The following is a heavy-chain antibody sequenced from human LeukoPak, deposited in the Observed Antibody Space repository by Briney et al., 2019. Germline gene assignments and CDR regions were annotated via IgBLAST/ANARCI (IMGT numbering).Heavy chain of an antibody. CDR2: VWYDGTNE. D-gene: IGHD6-19*01. Sequence: PGGSLRLSCAASGFTFNNYGMHWVRQAPGRGLEWVALVWYDGTNENYADSVKGRFTISRDNAKNSLYLQMNSLRAEDTAMYYCARGIFGSGWSNFDSWGQGTLVTVSS. CDR1: GFTFNNYG. V-gene: IGHV3-33*01. J-gene: IGHJ4*02. CDR3: ARGIFGSGWSNFDS.